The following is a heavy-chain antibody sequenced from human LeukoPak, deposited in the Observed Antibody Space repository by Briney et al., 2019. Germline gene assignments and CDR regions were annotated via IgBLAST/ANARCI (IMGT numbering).Heavy chain of an antibody. V-gene: IGHV3-7*01. CDR2: IKQDGSEK. D-gene: IGHD6-13*01. CDR3: ARPEDFSSSWYYFDY. J-gene: IGHJ4*02. Sequence: GGSLRLSCAVSGFTFSSYWMSWVRQAPGKGLEWVANIKQDGSEKYYVDSVKGRFTISRDNAQNSLYLQMNSLRAEDTAVYYCARPEDFSSSWYYFDYWGQGTLVTVSS. CDR1: GFTFSSYW.